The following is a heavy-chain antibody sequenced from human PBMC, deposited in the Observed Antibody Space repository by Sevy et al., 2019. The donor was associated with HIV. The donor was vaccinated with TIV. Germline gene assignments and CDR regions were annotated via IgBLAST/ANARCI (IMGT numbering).Heavy chain of an antibody. CDR3: VREGRNYEYVWGTYHSGF. V-gene: IGHV3-30*19. CDR2: ISYDGSVK. D-gene: IGHD3-16*02. Sequence: GGSLRLSCAASGFSFSAYGMHWVRQAPGKGLEWLAVISYDGSVKYYTESVKGRFTISRDNTKNTLFLQLNSLRPEDTAVYYCVREGRNYEYVWGTYHSGFRAQGTLVTVSS. CDR1: GFSFSAYG. J-gene: IGHJ4*02.